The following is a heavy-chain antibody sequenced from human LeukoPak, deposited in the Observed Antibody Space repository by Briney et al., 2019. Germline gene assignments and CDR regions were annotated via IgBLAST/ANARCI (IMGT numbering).Heavy chain of an antibody. V-gene: IGHV4-34*01. CDR3: ARGLYSSSWYSYYYMDV. CDR2: INHSGST. D-gene: IGHD6-13*01. J-gene: IGHJ6*03. Sequence: SETLSLTCAVYGGYFSGYYWSWIRQPPGKGLEWIGEINHSGSTNYNPSLKSRVTISVDTSKNQFSLKLSSVTAADTAVYYCARGLYSSSWYSYYYMDVWGKGTTVTVSS. CDR1: GGYFSGYY.